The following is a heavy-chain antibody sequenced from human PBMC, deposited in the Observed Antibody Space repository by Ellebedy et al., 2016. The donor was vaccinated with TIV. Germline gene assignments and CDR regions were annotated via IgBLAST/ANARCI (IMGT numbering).Heavy chain of an antibody. J-gene: IGHJ3*02. CDR1: GYIFIDYG. Sequence: SVKVSXXASGYIFIDYGISWVRQAPGQRLEWMGRIIPILGIPNYAQRFQGRVTISADKSTSTVSLELSSLRSDDTALYYCARVGRWEAFDIWGQGTMVTVSS. V-gene: IGHV1-69*04. CDR2: IIPILGIP. D-gene: IGHD1-26*01. CDR3: ARVGRWEAFDI.